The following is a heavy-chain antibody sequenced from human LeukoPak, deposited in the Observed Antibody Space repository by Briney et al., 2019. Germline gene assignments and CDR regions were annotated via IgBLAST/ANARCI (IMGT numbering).Heavy chain of an antibody. CDR3: ARMDNPDNWFDP. D-gene: IGHD1-1*01. CDR1: GGSLSSSSYY. CDR2: IYYSGST. V-gene: IGHV4-39*01. Sequence: SETLSLTCTVSGGSLSSSSYYWGWLRQPPGTGLEWLGSIYYSGSTYHNPSLKTRLPISVHTSTNPFSLTLTPVTAADPAVYYCARMDNPDNWFDPWGQGTLVTVSS. J-gene: IGHJ5*02.